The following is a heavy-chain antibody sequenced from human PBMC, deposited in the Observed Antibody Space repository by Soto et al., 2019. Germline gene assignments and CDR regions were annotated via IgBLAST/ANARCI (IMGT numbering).Heavy chain of an antibody. Sequence: ASVKVSCKTSGVTLPKYGINWVRQAPGQGLEWMGGIIPFYGTTNYAQKFQGRVTMTRNTSISTAYMELSSLRSEDTAVYYCASGFYDSSGYYSDAFDIWGQGTMVTVSS. D-gene: IGHD3-22*01. CDR2: IIPFYGTT. J-gene: IGHJ3*02. CDR1: GVTLPKYG. CDR3: ASGFYDSSGYYSDAFDI. V-gene: IGHV1-8*01.